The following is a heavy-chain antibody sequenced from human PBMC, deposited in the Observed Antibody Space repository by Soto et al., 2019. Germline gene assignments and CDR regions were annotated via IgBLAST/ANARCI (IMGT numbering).Heavy chain of an antibody. D-gene: IGHD3-22*01. CDR1: GFTFSNAW. Sequence: GGSLRLPCAPSGFTFSNAWMSWVRQAPGKGLEWVGSIKSKSDGATTVYAAPVKGRFTISRDDSKHTLYLQMNSLKTEDTAVYYCTTTLLVVGAENQFDPWGQGTLVTAPQ. V-gene: IGHV3-15*01. CDR2: IKSKSDGATT. CDR3: TTTLLVVGAENQFDP. J-gene: IGHJ5*02.